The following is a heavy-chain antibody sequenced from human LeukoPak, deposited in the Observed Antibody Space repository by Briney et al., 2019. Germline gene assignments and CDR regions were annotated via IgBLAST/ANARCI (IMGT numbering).Heavy chain of an antibody. CDR1: GITLSSYW. CDR3: ARGGYCSSTSCRYYYYYYGMDV. J-gene: IGHJ6*04. D-gene: IGHD2-2*01. V-gene: IGHV3-74*01. Sequence: GGSLRLSCAASGITLSSYWMHWVRQAPGKGPVWVSRIKSDGSITNYADSAKGRFTISRDNAKNSLYLQMNSLRAEDTAVYYCARGGYCSSTSCRYYYYYYGMDVWGKGTTVTVSS. CDR2: IKSDGSIT.